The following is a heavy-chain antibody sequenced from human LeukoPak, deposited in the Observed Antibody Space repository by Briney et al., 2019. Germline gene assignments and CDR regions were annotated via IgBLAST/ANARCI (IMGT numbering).Heavy chain of an antibody. Sequence: ASVKVSCKASGYTFTSYATHWVRQAPGQRLEWMGWINAGNGNTKYSQKFQGRVTITRDTSASTAYMELSSLRSEDTAVYYCARSTSTYYFDYWGQGTLVTVSS. V-gene: IGHV1-3*01. CDR3: ARSTSTYYFDY. CDR1: GYTFTSYA. D-gene: IGHD2/OR15-2a*01. CDR2: INAGNGNT. J-gene: IGHJ4*02.